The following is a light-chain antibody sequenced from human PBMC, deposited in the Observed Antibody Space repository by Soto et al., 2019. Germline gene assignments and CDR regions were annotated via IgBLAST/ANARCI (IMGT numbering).Light chain of an antibody. CDR2: DAS. CDR1: QSVSSY. CDR3: QQYNNWPPWT. J-gene: IGKJ1*01. V-gene: IGKV3-11*01. Sequence: EIVLTQSPATPSLSPWERATLSCRASQSVSSYLAWYQQKPGQAPRLLIYDASNRATGIPARFSGSGSGTEFTLTISSLQSEDYAIYYCQQYNNWPPWTFGQGTKVDIK.